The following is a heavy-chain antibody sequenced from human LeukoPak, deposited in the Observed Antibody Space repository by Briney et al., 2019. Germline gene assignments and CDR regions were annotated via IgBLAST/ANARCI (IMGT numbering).Heavy chain of an antibody. D-gene: IGHD2-21*02. CDR1: GGSFSTSSYY. V-gene: IGHV4-39*07. J-gene: IGHJ4*02. Sequence: SETLSLTCTVSGGSFSTSSYYWGWLRQPPGKGLEWIGSIYYSGSTYYNPSLRSRVTISLDTSKNLFSLKLTSVTAADTAVYYCARENTAYFDYWGQGTLVTVSS. CDR2: IYYSGST. CDR3: ARENTAYFDY.